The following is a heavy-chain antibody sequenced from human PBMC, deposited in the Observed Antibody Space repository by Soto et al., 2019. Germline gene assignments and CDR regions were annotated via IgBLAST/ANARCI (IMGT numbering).Heavy chain of an antibody. CDR2: IIPIFGIT. D-gene: IGHD4-17*01. J-gene: IGHJ5*02. V-gene: IGHV1-69*17. CDR1: GGTFSNFD. Sequence: QVQLVQSGAEVKKPGSSVKVSCKASGGTFSNFDINWVRQAPGQGLEWMGGIIPIFGITDYAPKFQGRVTITADKSTSTAYLEVRTLRSADTAMYYCARAQTTVTTSPWFDPWGQGTLVTVSS. CDR3: ARAQTTVTTSPWFDP.